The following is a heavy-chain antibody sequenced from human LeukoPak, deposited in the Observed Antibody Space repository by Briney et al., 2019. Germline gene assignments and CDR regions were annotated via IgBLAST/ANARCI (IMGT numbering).Heavy chain of an antibody. D-gene: IGHD5-24*01. J-gene: IGHJ4*02. Sequence: SETLSLTCAVYGGSFSGYYWSWIRQPPGKGLEWTGEINHSGSTNYNPSLKSRVTISVDTSKNQFSLRLSSVTAADTAVYYCARDGYNLGFDYWGRGTLVTVSS. CDR3: ARDGYNLGFDY. V-gene: IGHV4-34*01. CDR2: INHSGST. CDR1: GGSFSGYY.